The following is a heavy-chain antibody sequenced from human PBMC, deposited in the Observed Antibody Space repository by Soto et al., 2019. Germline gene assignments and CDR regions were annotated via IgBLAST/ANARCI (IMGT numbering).Heavy chain of an antibody. D-gene: IGHD3-10*01. V-gene: IGHV1-69*05. J-gene: IGHJ6*02. CDR1: GGTFSSYA. CDR3: ARGAIRGYGMDV. CDR2: IIPIFGTA. Sequence: SVKVSCKASGGTFSSYAISWVRQAPGQGLEWMGGIIPIFGTANYAQKFQGRVTITTDESTSTAYMELSSLRSEDTAVYYCARGAIRGYGMDVWGQGTTVPVSS.